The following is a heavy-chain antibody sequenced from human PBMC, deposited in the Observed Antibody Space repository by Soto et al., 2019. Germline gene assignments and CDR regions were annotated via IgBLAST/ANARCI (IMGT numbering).Heavy chain of an antibody. CDR1: GFTFDDYA. J-gene: IGHJ3*02. CDR2: ISWNSGSI. CDR3: AKDFRYSSGFDALDI. Sequence: EVQLVESGGGLVQPGRSLRLSCAASGFTFDDYAMHWVRQAPGKGLEWVSGISWNSGSIGYADSVKGRFTISRDNAKNSLYLQMNILRAEETVLYYCAKDFRYSSGFDALDIWGQGTMVTVSS. V-gene: IGHV3-9*01. D-gene: IGHD6-19*01.